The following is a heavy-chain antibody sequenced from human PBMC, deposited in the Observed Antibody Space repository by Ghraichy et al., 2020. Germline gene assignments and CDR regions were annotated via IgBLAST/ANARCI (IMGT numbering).Heavy chain of an antibody. V-gene: IGHV4-34*01. J-gene: IGHJ4*02. CDR3: ARGPRPDIVATQEARPKPIDY. CDR2: INHSGST. D-gene: IGHD5-12*01. CDR1: GGSFSGYY. Sequence: SETLSLTCAVYGGSFSGYYWSWIRQPPGKGLEWIGEINHSGSTNYNPSLKSRVTISVDTSKNQFSLKLSPVTAADPAVYYCARGPRPDIVATQEARPKPIDYWGQGTLVTVSS.